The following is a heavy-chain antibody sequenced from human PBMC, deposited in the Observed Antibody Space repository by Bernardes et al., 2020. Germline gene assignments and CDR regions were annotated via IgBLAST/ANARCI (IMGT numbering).Heavy chain of an antibody. J-gene: IGHJ6*02. Sequence: SETLSLTCAVSGGSISSSNWWSWVRQPPGKGLEWIGEIYHSGSTNYNPSLKSRVTISVDKSKNQFSLKLSSVTAADTAVYYCARDTVTTFSFPYYYYGMDVWGQGTTVTVSS. D-gene: IGHD4-17*01. V-gene: IGHV4-4*02. CDR1: GGSISSSNW. CDR2: IYHSGST. CDR3: ARDTVTTFSFPYYYYGMDV.